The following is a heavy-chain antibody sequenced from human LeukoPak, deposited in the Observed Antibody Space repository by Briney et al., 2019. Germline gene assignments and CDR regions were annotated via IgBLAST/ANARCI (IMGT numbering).Heavy chain of an antibody. J-gene: IGHJ4*02. D-gene: IGHD6-19*01. CDR1: GFTFKYD. CDR2: ISGSGGST. CDR3: ARDRDSGWSYFDY. Sequence: GGSLRLSCAASGFTFKYDMSWVRQAPGKGLEWDSSISGSGGSTFYADSVKGRFTISRDSSKNTLYLQMNSLRAEDTAVYYCARDRDSGWSYFDYWGQGTLVTVSS. V-gene: IGHV3-23*01.